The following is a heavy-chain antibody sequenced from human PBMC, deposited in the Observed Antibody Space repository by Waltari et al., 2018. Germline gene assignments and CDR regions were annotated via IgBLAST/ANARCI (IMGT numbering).Heavy chain of an antibody. V-gene: IGHV3-53*01. Sequence: EVQVVESGGGLIQPGGSLRLSCAASGFTVSSKYMNWIRQAPGKGLMWLSVLYTSGDTYYADSVRGRFTISRDDSKNTLYLRTNSLGVDDTAVYYCARERGSDGYYFEYWGQGTLVTVSS. CDR1: GFTVSSKY. D-gene: IGHD3-16*01. J-gene: IGHJ4*02. CDR3: ARERGSDGYYFEY. CDR2: LYTSGDT.